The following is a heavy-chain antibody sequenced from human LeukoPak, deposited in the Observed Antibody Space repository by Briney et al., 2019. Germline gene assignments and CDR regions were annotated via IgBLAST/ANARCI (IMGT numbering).Heavy chain of an antibody. Sequence: GGSLRLSCAASGFTFSSYAMSWVRQAPGKGLEWVSGISGSGGSTYYADSVKGRFTISRDNAKNTLYLQMNSLRAEDTAVYYCAELGITMIGGVWGKGTTVTISS. D-gene: IGHD3-10*02. CDR2: ISGSGGST. V-gene: IGHV3-23*01. CDR1: GFTFSSYA. J-gene: IGHJ6*04. CDR3: AELGITMIGGV.